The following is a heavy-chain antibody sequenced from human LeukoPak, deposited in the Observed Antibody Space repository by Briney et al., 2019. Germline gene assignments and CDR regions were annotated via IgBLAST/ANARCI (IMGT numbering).Heavy chain of an antibody. CDR3: ARDPFTMVQGKSGY. CDR2: INPNSGGT. Sequence: ASVKVSCKASGYTFTGYYMHWVRQAPGQGLEWMGWINPNSGGTNYAQKFQGRVTMTRDTSISTAYMELSRLRSDDTAVYYCARDPFTMVQGKSGYWDQGTLVTVSS. V-gene: IGHV1-2*02. CDR1: GYTFTGYY. D-gene: IGHD3-10*01. J-gene: IGHJ4*02.